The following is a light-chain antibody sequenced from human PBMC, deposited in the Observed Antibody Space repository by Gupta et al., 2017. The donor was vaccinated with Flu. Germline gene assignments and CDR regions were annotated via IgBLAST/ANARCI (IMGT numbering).Light chain of an antibody. Sequence: SITISCTGTSSEVGGYKYVSWYHQHPGKANKLMIYDVSRRTAGVANRFSGSKSGNTASLTISGLQVEDAADYYGGSYANSNIRVFGGGTKLTVL. CDR2: DVS. CDR1: SSEVGGYKY. V-gene: IGLV2-14*04. CDR3: GSYANSNIRV. J-gene: IGLJ3*02.